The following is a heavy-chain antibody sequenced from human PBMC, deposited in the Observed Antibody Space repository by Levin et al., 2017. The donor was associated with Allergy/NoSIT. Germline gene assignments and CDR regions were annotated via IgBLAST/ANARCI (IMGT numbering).Heavy chain of an antibody. CDR3: SRAIPAMVRGPTYGMDV. Sequence: GGSLRLSCAASGFTVSSNYMSWVRQAPGKGLEWVSVIYSGGSTYYSDSLKGRFTISRDNTKNTKYLQMNRLRDEDAAVYDCSRAIPAMVRGPTYGMDVWGQGTTVTVSS. CDR2: IYSGGST. D-gene: IGHD3-10*01. V-gene: IGHV3-66*01. CDR1: GFTVSSNY. J-gene: IGHJ6*02.